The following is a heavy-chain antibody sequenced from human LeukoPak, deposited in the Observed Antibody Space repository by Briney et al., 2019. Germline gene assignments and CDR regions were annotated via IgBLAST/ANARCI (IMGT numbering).Heavy chain of an antibody. CDR3: AKYLTARGPPYALDV. CDR1: EFTFSSYA. D-gene: IGHD1-14*01. Sequence: GGSLRLSCAASEFTFSSYAMQWVRQAPGKGLEWVSVITVSGGTTYYTDSVKGRFTISRDDSKNTLYLQMNSLRAEDSAVYYCAKYLTARGPPYALDVWGQGTTVTVSS. J-gene: IGHJ6*02. V-gene: IGHV3-23*01. CDR2: ITVSGGTT.